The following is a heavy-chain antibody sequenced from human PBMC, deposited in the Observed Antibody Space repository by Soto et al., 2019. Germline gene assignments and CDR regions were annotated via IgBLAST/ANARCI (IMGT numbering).Heavy chain of an antibody. D-gene: IGHD4-4*01. J-gene: IGHJ4*02. V-gene: IGHV4-34*01. CDR2: INHSGST. CDR1: GGSFSGYY. Sequence: SETLSLTCAVYGGSFSGYYWSWIRQPPGKGLEWIGEINHSGSTNYNPSLKSRVTISVDTSKNQFSLKLSSVTAADTAVYYCARGLRDYSFRLSCDYWGQGTLVTVSS. CDR3: ARGLRDYSFRLSCDY.